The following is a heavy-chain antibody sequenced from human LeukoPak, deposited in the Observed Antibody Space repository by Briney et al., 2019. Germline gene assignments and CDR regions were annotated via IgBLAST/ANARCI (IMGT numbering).Heavy chain of an antibody. Sequence: ASVKVSCKASGYTFTNYDINWVRQAPGQGLEWMGWMNPNTGKTGFARDFQGRVSMTRDTSMNTAYVELSSLRSEDTAVYYCARGAPRQKIVLTSNIYFDPWGQGTLVTVSS. V-gene: IGHV1-8*01. J-gene: IGHJ5*02. CDR2: MNPNTGKT. CDR1: GYTFTNYD. D-gene: IGHD2/OR15-2a*01. CDR3: ARGAPRQKIVLTSNIYFDP.